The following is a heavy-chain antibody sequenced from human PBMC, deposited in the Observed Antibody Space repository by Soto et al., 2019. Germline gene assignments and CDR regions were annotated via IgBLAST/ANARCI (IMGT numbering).Heavy chain of an antibody. D-gene: IGHD2-15*01. J-gene: IGHJ3*02. Sequence: EVQLVESGGGLVQPGGSLRLSCTASGFIVSDTYMNWVRQAPGKGLEWVSVISYRGDTHYADSVRDRFSLSRDIADNTLHLQMNNLRVEDTAVYYCAREPRYCRGGSCSITGDAFDIWGQGTMVTVSS. CDR3: AREPRYCRGGSCSITGDAFDI. V-gene: IGHV3-66*01. CDR1: GFIVSDTY. CDR2: ISYRGDT.